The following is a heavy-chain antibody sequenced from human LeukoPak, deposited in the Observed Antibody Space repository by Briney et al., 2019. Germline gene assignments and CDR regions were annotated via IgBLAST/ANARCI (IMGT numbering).Heavy chain of an antibody. D-gene: IGHD2-15*01. CDR3: ARDLGRYCSGRCHYYSYYMDV. V-gene: IGHV1-18*01. Sequence: GASVKVSCKASGYTFTNYGISWVRQAPGQGLEWMGWISTYNGNTNYAQKLQGRVTMTTDTSTSTAYMELRRLRSDDTAVYYCARDLGRYCSGRCHYYSYYMDVWGKGTTVTVSS. CDR2: ISTYNGNT. J-gene: IGHJ6*03. CDR1: GYTFTNYG.